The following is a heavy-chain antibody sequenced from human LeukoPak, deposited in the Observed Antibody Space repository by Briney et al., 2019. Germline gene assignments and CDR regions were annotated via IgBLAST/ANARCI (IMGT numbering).Heavy chain of an antibody. CDR3: AREVVVPAAMSFRYYYYGMDV. CDR1: GGSISRGGDS. V-gene: IGHV4-30-2*06. J-gene: IGHJ6*04. D-gene: IGHD2-2*01. CDR2: IYHSGST. Sequence: SQTLSLTSAVSGGSISRGGDSWSWIRQSPGKGLEWIGYIYHSGSTYYNPSLKSRVTISVDRSKNQFSLKLSSVTAADTAVYFCAREVVVPAAMSFRYYYYGMDVWGKGTTVTVSS.